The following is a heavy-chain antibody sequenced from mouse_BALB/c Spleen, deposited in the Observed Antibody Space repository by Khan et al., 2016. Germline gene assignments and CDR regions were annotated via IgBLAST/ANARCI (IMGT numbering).Heavy chain of an antibody. CDR1: GFAFSRYW. CDR3: ARLHYYGYVGY. V-gene: IGHV4-1*02. Sequence: EVQLQESGGGLVQPGGFLKLSCAASGFAFSRYWMSWVRQAPGKGLEWIGEINPDSSTINYTPSLKDKFIISRDNAKNTLYLQMSKVRSEDTARYYCARLHYYGYVGYWGQGTTLTVSS. J-gene: IGHJ2*01. D-gene: IGHD1-2*01. CDR2: INPDSSTI.